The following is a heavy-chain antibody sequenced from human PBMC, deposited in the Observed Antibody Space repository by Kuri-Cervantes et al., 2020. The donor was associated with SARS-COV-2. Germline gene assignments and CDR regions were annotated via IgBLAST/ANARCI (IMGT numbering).Heavy chain of an antibody. J-gene: IGHJ4*02. CDR3: ARSYDYFDY. CDR2: INHSGST. Sequence: SETLSLTCTVSGGSISSGDYYWSWIRQPPGKGLEWIGEINHSGSTNYNPSLKSRVTISVDTSKNQFSLKLSSVTAADTAVYYCARSYDYFDYWGQGTLVTVSS. D-gene: IGHD3-16*01. V-gene: IGHV4-39*07. CDR1: GGSISSGDYY.